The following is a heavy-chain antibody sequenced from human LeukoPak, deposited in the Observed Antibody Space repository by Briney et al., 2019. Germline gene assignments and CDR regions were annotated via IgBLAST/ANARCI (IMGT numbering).Heavy chain of an antibody. D-gene: IGHD6-13*01. V-gene: IGHV4-34*01. CDR2: INHSGST. CDR1: GGSFSGYY. Sequence: PSETLSLTCAVYGGSFSGYYWSWIRQPPGKGPEWIGEINHSGSTNYNPSLKSRVAISVDTSKNQFSLKLSSVTAADTAVYYCARVNSSSWYNWFDPWGQGTLVTVSS. J-gene: IGHJ5*02. CDR3: ARVNSSSWYNWFDP.